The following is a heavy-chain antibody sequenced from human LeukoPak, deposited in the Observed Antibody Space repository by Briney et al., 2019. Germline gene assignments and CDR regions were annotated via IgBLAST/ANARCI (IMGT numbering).Heavy chain of an antibody. Sequence: AGGSLRLSCIASGFAFNSYEMNWVRRAPGKGLEWVSYISSSGSIKHYADSVKGRFTISRGNAKNSLYLQMNSLRAEDTAVYYCARARYTSGWETLDYWGQGTLVTVSP. CDR2: ISSSGSIK. D-gene: IGHD6-19*01. CDR3: ARARYTSGWETLDY. CDR1: GFAFNSYE. J-gene: IGHJ4*02. V-gene: IGHV3-48*03.